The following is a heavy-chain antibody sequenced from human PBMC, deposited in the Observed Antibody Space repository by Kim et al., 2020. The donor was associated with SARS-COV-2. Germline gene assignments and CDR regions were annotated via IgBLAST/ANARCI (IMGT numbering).Heavy chain of an antibody. D-gene: IGHD5-18*01. Sequence: NCSPPLRSRVTISVDTTKNQFSLKLSSVTAADTAVYHCAGDGYRSYGMDVWGQGTTVTVPS. V-gene: IGHV4-59*01. CDR3: AGDGYRSYGMDV. J-gene: IGHJ6*02.